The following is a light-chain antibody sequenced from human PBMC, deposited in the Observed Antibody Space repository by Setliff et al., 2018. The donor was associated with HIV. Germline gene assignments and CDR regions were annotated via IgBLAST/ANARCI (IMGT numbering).Light chain of an antibody. CDR2: DDN. CDR1: NIGSKS. CDR3: QVWDSSSGHHG. V-gene: IGLV3-21*03. Sequence: SYELTQPPSVSVAPGKTARITCGGNNIGSKSVHWYQQKPGQAPVLVVYDDNDRPSGIPERFSGSNSGNTATLTISRVEAGDEADYYCQVWDSSSGHHGFGTGTKV. J-gene: IGLJ1*01.